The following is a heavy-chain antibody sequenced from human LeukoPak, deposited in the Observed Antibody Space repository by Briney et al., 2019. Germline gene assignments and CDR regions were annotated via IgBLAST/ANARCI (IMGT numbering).Heavy chain of an antibody. CDR1: GFTFGSYA. V-gene: IGHV3-23*01. D-gene: IGHD3-9*01. CDR3: ARGIGNILTGPFDY. CDR2: IRGNGAAT. J-gene: IGHJ4*02. Sequence: GGSLRLPCAASGFTFGSYAMGCVRQAPGKGLEWVSSIRGNGAATDYADSVKGRFTISRDNSKNTLYLQMNNLRAEDTAVYYCARGIGNILTGPFDYWGQGTLVTVSS.